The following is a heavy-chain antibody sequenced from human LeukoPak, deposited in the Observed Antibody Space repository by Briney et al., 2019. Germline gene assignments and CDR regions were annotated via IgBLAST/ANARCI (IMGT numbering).Heavy chain of an antibody. D-gene: IGHD5-12*01. J-gene: IGHJ4*02. CDR2: ITGSDDTT. CDR1: GFTFSSDA. V-gene: IGHV3-23*01. CDR3: AKGPQLYSGYHPDY. Sequence: GGSLRLSCAASGFTFSSDAMTWIRQAPGEGLEWVSTITGSDDTTYYADSVKGRFTISRDYSKNAVHLQLNNLRAEDTAMYYCAKGPQLYSGYHPDYWGQGTLVTVSS.